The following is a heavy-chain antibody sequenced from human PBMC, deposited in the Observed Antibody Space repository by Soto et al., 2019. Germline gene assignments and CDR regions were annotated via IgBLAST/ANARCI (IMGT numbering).Heavy chain of an antibody. J-gene: IGHJ4*02. V-gene: IGHV3-66*01. CDR2: VYIGGNT. Sequence: EVQLVESGGGLVQPGGSLRLSCAASGFTVSSNYMSWVRQAPGKGLELVSVVYIGGNTYYAESVEDRFTISRDNFQNMLYLEMNSLRAEDTAVYNCAGSVGGGFDYWGQGTLVTVSS. CDR1: GFTVSSNY. D-gene: IGHD3-16*01. CDR3: AGSVGGGFDY.